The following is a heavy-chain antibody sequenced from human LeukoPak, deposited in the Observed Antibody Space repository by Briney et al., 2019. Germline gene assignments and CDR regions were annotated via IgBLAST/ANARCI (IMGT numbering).Heavy chain of an antibody. CDR3: ARDIAHCSGDMCYNIRFDS. D-gene: IGHD2-15*01. J-gene: IGHJ5*01. CDR2: ISSSSSYI. V-gene: IGHV3-21*01. Sequence: GGSLRLSCAASGFTFSSYSMNSVRQAPGRGMELVSSISSSSSYIYYADSVKGRFTISRENAKHSLYLQMNSLRAEDTAVYYCARDIAHCSGDMCYNIRFDSWGRGTLVTVSS. CDR1: GFTFSSYS.